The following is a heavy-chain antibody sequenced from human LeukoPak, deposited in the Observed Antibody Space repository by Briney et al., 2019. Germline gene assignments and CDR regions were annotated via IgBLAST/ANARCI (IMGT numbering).Heavy chain of an antibody. CDR2: ISYDGSNK. CDR1: GFTFSSYG. Sequence: GGSLRLSCAASGFTFSSYGMHWVRQAPGKGLEWVAVISYDGSNKYYADSVKGRFTISRDNPKNTLYLQMNSLRAEDTAVYYCAKDLLRFLEWPEGMDVWGQGTTVTVSS. J-gene: IGHJ6*02. V-gene: IGHV3-30*18. CDR3: AKDLLRFLEWPEGMDV. D-gene: IGHD3-3*01.